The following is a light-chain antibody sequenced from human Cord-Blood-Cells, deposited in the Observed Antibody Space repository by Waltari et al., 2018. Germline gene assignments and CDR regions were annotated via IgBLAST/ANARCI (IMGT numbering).Light chain of an antibody. V-gene: IGKV2D-29*01. CDR1: QSLLHSNGNTY. CDR3: MQSIQYPIT. CDR2: EVS. Sequence: DILMTQTPLSLSLTPGQPASISCKSSQSLLHSNGNTYLYWYLQKPGQPPQLLIYEVSSRLSGVPARFSGSGSGTDFTLNISRVEAEDVGVYYCMQSIQYPITFGQGTRLEIK. J-gene: IGKJ5*01.